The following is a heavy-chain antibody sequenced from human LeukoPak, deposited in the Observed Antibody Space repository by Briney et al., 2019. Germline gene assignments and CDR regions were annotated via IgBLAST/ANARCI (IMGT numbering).Heavy chain of an antibody. Sequence: GGSLRLSCTTTGFTSSIYSMHWARQAPGKGLEWVAVMSYDGVDEYYADSVKGRFTIFRDNSKDTLYLQLNALTADDTAVYYCATEWAGATRRFEHWGQGTLVTVSS. V-gene: IGHV3-30*04. CDR2: MSYDGVDE. CDR3: ATEWAGATRRFEH. D-gene: IGHD1-26*01. J-gene: IGHJ4*02. CDR1: GFTSSIYS.